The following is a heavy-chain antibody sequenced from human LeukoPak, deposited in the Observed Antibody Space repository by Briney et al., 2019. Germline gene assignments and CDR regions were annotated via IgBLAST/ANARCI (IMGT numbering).Heavy chain of an antibody. V-gene: IGHV4-4*07. Sequence: SETLSLTCTVSGXSISGYYWSWIRQPAGKGLEWIGRVYTGGSTTYNPSLKSRVTMSVDTSKNQFSLNLTSVTAADTAVYYCARGAVANSVLFDYWGQGTLVTVSS. D-gene: IGHD6-19*01. CDR3: ARGAVANSVLFDY. J-gene: IGHJ4*02. CDR1: GXSISGYY. CDR2: VYTGGST.